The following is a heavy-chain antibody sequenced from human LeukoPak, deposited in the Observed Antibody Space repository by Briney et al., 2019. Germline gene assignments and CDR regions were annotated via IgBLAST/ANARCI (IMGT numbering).Heavy chain of an antibody. D-gene: IGHD5-18*01. CDR2: IDYRGST. Sequence: SETLSLTCTVSGDSISTYYWSWIRQPPGKGLEWIAYIDYRGSTTYNPSLRSRVTISVDTSRNQFSLRLSSVTAADTAVYYCARSRSGYSYDHAAFEIWGQGTMVTVSS. CDR1: GDSISTYY. V-gene: IGHV4-59*01. CDR3: ARSRSGYSYDHAAFEI. J-gene: IGHJ3*02.